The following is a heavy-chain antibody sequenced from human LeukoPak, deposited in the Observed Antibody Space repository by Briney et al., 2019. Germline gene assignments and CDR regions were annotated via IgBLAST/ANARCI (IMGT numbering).Heavy chain of an antibody. Sequence: SVKVSCKASGGTFSGYAISWVRQAPGQGLEWMGRIIPILGIANYAQKFQGRVTITADKSTSTAYMELSSLRSEDTAVYYCARDSLRFLEWSPGRVCWFDPWGQGTLVTVSS. J-gene: IGHJ5*02. CDR2: IIPILGIA. V-gene: IGHV1-69*04. CDR3: ARDSLRFLEWSPGRVCWFDP. D-gene: IGHD3-3*01. CDR1: GGTFSGYA.